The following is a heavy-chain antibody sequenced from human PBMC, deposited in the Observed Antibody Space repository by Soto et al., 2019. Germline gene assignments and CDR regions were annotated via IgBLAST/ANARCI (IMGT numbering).Heavy chain of an antibody. D-gene: IGHD1-7*01. J-gene: IGHJ6*02. V-gene: IGHV1-46*01. CDR3: AGPEGTTYTYYQYGMDV. Sequence: ASVKVSCKASGYTFTNYYMHWVRQAPGQGLEWMAIIDPSGGSTTYAQKFQGRVTITRDTSATTVYMELSSLRSEDTAVYYCAGPEGTTYTYYQYGMDVWGQGTTVTVSS. CDR2: IDPSGGST. CDR1: GYTFTNYY.